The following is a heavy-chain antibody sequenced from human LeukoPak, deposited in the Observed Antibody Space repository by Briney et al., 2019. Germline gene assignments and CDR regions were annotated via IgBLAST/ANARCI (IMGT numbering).Heavy chain of an antibody. CDR1: GGSISSYY. D-gene: IGHD6-19*01. CDR2: IYYSGST. J-gene: IGHJ4*02. V-gene: IGHV4-59*01. Sequence: PSETLSLTCTVSGGSISSYYWSWIRQPPGKGLEWIGYIYYSGSTNYNPSLKSRVTISVDTSKNQFSLKLSSVTAADTAVYYCARGPITVARIDYWGQGTLVTVSS. CDR3: ARGPITVARIDY.